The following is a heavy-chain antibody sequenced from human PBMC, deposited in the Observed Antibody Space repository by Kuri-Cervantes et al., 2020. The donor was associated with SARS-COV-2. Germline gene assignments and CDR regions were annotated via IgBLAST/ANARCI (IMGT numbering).Heavy chain of an antibody. D-gene: IGHD4-23*01. V-gene: IGHV3-21*01. CDR1: GFTFSSYW. CDR3: ARDDPYCGGNSWFDP. J-gene: IGHJ5*02. CDR2: ISSSSSYI. Sequence: GESLKISCAASGFTFSSYWMHWVRQAPGKGLVWVSSISSSSSYIYYADSVKGRFTISRDNAKNSVYLQMNSLRAEDTAIYYCARDDPYCGGNSWFDPWGQGTLVTVSS.